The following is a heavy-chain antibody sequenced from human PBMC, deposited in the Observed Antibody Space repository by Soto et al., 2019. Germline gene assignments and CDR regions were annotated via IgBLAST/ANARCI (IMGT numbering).Heavy chain of an antibody. J-gene: IGHJ6*03. V-gene: IGHV1-46*03. CDR3: ARGLAVVGNSYYYMDV. D-gene: IGHD6-19*01. CDR2: INPSGGST. Sequence: QVQLVQSGAEVKKPGASVKVSCKASGYTFTSYYMHWVRQAPGQGLEWMGIINPSGGSTSYAQKFQGRVTMTRDTSTSTVYMELSSLRSEDTAVYYCARGLAVVGNSYYYMDVWGKGTTVTVSS. CDR1: GYTFTSYY.